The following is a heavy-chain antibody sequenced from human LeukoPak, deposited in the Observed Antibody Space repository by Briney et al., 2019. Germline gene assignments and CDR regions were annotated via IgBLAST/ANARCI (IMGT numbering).Heavy chain of an antibody. CDR1: GGTFSSYA. D-gene: IGHD3-3*01. V-gene: IGHV1-69*13. CDR2: IIPIFGTA. J-gene: IGHJ6*02. CDR3: ARDLDYDFWSGYPGMDV. Sequence: SVKVSCKASGGTFSSYAISWVRQAPGQGLEWMGGIIPIFGTANYAQKFQGRVTITADESTSTAYMELSSLRSEDTAAYYCARDLDYDFWSGYPGMDVWGQGTTVTVSS.